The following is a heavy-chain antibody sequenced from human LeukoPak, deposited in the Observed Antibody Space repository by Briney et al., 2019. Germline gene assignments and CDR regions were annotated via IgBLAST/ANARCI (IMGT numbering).Heavy chain of an antibody. CDR3: AKDSFPTRITTVRGVYDY. Sequence: GGSLRLSCAASGFTFSSYAMSWVRQAPGKGLEWVSAISGSGGSTYYADSVKGRFTISRDNSKNTLYLQMNSLRAEDTAVYYCAKDSFPTRITTVRGVYDYWGQGTLVTVSS. CDR2: ISGSGGST. D-gene: IGHD3-10*01. V-gene: IGHV3-23*01. CDR1: GFTFSSYA. J-gene: IGHJ4*02.